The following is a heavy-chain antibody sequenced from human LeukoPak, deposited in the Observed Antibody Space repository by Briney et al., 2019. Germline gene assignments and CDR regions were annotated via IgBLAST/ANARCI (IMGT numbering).Heavy chain of an antibody. J-gene: IGHJ4*02. CDR3: SRGPHYYESSGSPYYFYY. D-gene: IGHD3-22*01. CDR2: IYYSGST. V-gene: IGHV4-59*11. CDR1: GVSISNHF. Sequence: SETLSLTCTVSGVSISNHFWSWVRQPPGKGVEGGGYIYYSGSTNYNPSLKRGVTKSVEASKNQFTLKLSSVTAADPAVYYWSRGPHYYESSGSPYYFYYWGQGTLVTVSS.